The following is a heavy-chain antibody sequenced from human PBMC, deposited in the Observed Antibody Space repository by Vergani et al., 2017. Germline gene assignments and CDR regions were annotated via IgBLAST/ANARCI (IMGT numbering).Heavy chain of an antibody. CDR1: GGSISSGGYS. V-gene: IGHV4-30-2*01. D-gene: IGHD3-3*01. CDR3: ARGRYDFWSGYSPFDY. J-gene: IGHJ4*02. Sequence: QLQLQESGSGLVKPSQTLSLTCAVSGGSISSGGYSWSWIRQPPGKGLEWIGYIYHSGSTYYNPSLKSRVTISVDTSKNQFSLKLSSVTAADTAVYYCARGRYDFWSGYSPFDYWGQGTLVTVSS. CDR2: IYHSGST.